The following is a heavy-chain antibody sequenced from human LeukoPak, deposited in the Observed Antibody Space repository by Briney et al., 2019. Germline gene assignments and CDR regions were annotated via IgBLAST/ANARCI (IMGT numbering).Heavy chain of an antibody. D-gene: IGHD1-26*01. V-gene: IGHV3-21*01. J-gene: IGHJ4*02. Sequence: GPSQRPSCAVSAFTFSSYYMNCVRLAAGGGLEWDSSISTTSNYIYYTDSVTVRFTISRDNVNNPLHLQMNSLRAEDKAAYYLARVHSGSPHWGQGTLVTVSS. CDR3: ARVHSGSPH. CDR1: AFTFSSYY. CDR2: ISTTSNYI.